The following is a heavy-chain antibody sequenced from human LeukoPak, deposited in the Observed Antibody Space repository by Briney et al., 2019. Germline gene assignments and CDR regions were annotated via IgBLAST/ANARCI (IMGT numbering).Heavy chain of an antibody. CDR2: IYYSGST. CDR1: GGSISSGGYS. D-gene: IGHD2-21*02. Sequence: SETLSLTCTVSGGSISSGGYSWSWIRQHPGKGLEWIGYIYYSGSTYYNPSLKSRVTISVDTSKNQFSLKLSSVTAADTAVYYCASCGGGDCYYAFDIWGQGTMVTVSS. J-gene: IGHJ3*02. CDR3: ASCGGGDCYYAFDI. V-gene: IGHV4-31*03.